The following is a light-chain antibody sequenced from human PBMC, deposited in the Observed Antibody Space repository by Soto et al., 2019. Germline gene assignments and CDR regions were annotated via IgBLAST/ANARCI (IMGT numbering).Light chain of an antibody. CDR3: QQYGSSPWT. Sequence: ILSLSPGERATLSCRASQSVSSSYLAWYQQKPGQAPRLLIYGASSRATGIPDRFSGSGSGTDFTLTISRLEPEDFAVYYCQQYGSSPWTFGQGTKVDIK. CDR2: GAS. CDR1: QSVSSSY. V-gene: IGKV3-20*01. J-gene: IGKJ1*01.